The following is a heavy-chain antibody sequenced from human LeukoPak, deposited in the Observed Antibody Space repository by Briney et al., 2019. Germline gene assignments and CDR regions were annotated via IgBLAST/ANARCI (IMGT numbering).Heavy chain of an antibody. D-gene: IGHD2-2*01. CDR1: GFTFSSYG. Sequence: PGGSLRLSCAASGFTFSSYGMHWVRQAPGKGLEWVAVISYDGSNKYYADSVKGRFTISRDNSKNTLYLQMNSLRAEDTAVYYCAKEKDQLLPFDYWGQGTLVTVSS. J-gene: IGHJ4*02. V-gene: IGHV3-30*18. CDR2: ISYDGSNK. CDR3: AKEKDQLLPFDY.